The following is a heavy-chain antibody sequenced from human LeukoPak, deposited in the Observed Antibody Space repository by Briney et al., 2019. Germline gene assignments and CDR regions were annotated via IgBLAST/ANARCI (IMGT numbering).Heavy chain of an antibody. CDR2: ISSSGSTI. CDR3: ARSNYDLDV. Sequence: GGSLRLSCAASGFTFSSYEMNWVRQAPGKGLEWVSYISSSGSTIYYADSVKGRFTISRDNAKNSLYLQMNSLRAEDTAVYYCARSNYDLDVWGKGTTVTVSS. J-gene: IGHJ6*04. V-gene: IGHV3-48*03. CDR1: GFTFSSYE.